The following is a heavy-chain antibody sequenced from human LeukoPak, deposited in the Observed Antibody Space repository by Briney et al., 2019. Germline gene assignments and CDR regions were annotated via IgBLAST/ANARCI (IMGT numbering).Heavy chain of an antibody. Sequence: SETLSLTCTVSGGSISSYYWSWIRQPPGKGLEWIGYIYYSGSTNYNPSLKSRVTISVDTSKNQFSLKLSSVTAADTAVYYCARGRLARSPYFDYWGQGALVTVSS. CDR2: IYYSGST. D-gene: IGHD6-19*01. V-gene: IGHV4-59*01. J-gene: IGHJ4*02. CDR3: ARGRLARSPYFDY. CDR1: GGSISSYY.